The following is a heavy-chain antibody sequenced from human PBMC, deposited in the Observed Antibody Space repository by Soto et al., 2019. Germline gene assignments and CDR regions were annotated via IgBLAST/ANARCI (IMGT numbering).Heavy chain of an antibody. CDR2: INTGKGNT. CDR1: GYTFTRYA. V-gene: IGHV1-3*04. CDR3: SRDEDY. Sequence: QVQLVQSGAEVKKPGASVKVSCKASGYTFTRYAMHWVRQTPGQRLEWMGWINTGKGNTRYSEKFQGRVTITRDTSASANYMELSSLTSEDTAVYYCSRDEDYWGQGTLVTVSS. J-gene: IGHJ4*02.